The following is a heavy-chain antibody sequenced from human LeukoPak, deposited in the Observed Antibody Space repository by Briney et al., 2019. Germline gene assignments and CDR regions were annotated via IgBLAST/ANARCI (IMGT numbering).Heavy chain of an antibody. CDR3: AKDQSAIAAAGADGYFDN. D-gene: IGHD6-13*01. CDR2: IGGGGVST. CDR1: GFTFSSFA. J-gene: IGHJ4*02. Sequence: PGGSLRLSCAASGFTFSSFAMSWVRQAPGKGLEWVSAIGGGGVSTFYAESVKGRFTISRDNSKNTLYLQMNSLRAEDTAVYYCAKDQSAIAAAGADGYFDNWGQGTLVTVSS. V-gene: IGHV3-23*01.